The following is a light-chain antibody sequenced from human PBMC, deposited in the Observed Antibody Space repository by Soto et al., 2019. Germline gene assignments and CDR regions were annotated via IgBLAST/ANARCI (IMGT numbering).Light chain of an antibody. J-gene: IGKJ5*01. CDR3: QQSSSSPIT. CDR1: QSVSSSY. Sequence: EIVLAQSPGTLSLSPGERATLSCRASQSVSSSYLAWYQQKPGQAPRLLMSAASSRATGIPDRFSGSGSGTDFTLTISRLEAEDFAVYYCQQSSSSPITFGQGTRPEIK. CDR2: AAS. V-gene: IGKV3-20*01.